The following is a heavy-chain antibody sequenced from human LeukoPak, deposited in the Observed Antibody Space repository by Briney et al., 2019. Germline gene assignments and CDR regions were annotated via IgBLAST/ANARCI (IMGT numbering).Heavy chain of an antibody. Sequence: GGSLRLSCAASGFTFSSYAMHWVRQAPGKGLEWVAVISYDGSNKYYADSVKGRFTISRDNSKNTLYLQMNSLRAEDTAVYYCAEGERGAALDYWGQGTLVTVSS. CDR1: GFTFSSYA. CDR2: ISYDGSNK. D-gene: IGHD6-6*01. J-gene: IGHJ4*02. V-gene: IGHV3-30-3*01. CDR3: AEGERGAALDY.